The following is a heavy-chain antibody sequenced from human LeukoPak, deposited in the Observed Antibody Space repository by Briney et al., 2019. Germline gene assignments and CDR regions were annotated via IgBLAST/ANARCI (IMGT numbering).Heavy chain of an antibody. Sequence: SVKVSCKASGGTFSSYAISWVRQAPGQGLEWMGRIIPIFGIANYAQKFQGRVTITADKSTSTANMELSSLRSEDTAVYYCASAGGYDIQPNNWFDPWGQGTLVTVSS. D-gene: IGHD5-12*01. V-gene: IGHV1-69*04. J-gene: IGHJ5*02. CDR2: IIPIFGIA. CDR1: GGTFSSYA. CDR3: ASAGGYDIQPNNWFDP.